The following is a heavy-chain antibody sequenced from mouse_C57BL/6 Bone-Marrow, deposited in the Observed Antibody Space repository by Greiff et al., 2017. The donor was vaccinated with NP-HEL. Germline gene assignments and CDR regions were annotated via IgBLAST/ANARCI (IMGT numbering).Heavy chain of an antibody. CDR2: IDPEDGDT. D-gene: IGHD1-2*01. J-gene: IGHJ2*01. Sequence: VQLQQSGAELVRPGASVKLSCTASGFNIKDYYMHWVKQRPEQGLEWIGRIDPEDGDTEYAPKFQGKATMTADTSSNTAYLQLSSLTSEDTAVYYCTTTLLRPYYFDYWGQGTTRTVSS. V-gene: IGHV14-1*01. CDR1: GFNIKDYY. CDR3: TTTLLRPYYFDY.